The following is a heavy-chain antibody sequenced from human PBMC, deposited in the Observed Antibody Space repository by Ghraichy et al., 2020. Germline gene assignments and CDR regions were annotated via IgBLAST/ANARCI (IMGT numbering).Heavy chain of an antibody. V-gene: IGHV3-30*02. D-gene: IGHD6-19*01. J-gene: IGHJ5*02. Sequence: GGSLRLSCAASGFTFSSYGMHWVRQAPGKGLEWVAFIRYDGSHKYYADSVKGRFTISRDNSKNTLYLQMNSLRAEDTAVYCCVNGGSGWYGSNWFDPWGQGTLVTVSS. CDR3: VNGGSGWYGSNWFDP. CDR2: IRYDGSHK. CDR1: GFTFSSYG.